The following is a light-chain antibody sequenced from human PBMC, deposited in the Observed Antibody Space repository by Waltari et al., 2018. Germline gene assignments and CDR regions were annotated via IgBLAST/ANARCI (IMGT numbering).Light chain of an antibody. J-gene: IGKJ1*01. V-gene: IGKV3-20*01. CDR2: GAS. CDR3: QHYVRLPVT. CDR1: QSVSRT. Sequence: ERATLSCRASQSVSRTLAWYQQKPGQAPRLLIYGASNRATGIPDRFSGSGSGTDFSLTISRLEPEDFAVYYCQHYVRLPVTFGQGTKVEIK.